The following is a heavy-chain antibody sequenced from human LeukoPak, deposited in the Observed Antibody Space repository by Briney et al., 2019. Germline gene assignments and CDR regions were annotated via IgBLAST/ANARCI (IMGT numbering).Heavy chain of an antibody. V-gene: IGHV4-30-4*01. CDR3: ARGSVWSGELLFYAFDI. CDR1: GGSISSGDYY. D-gene: IGHD3-10*01. Sequence: SETLSLTCTVSGGSISSGDYYWSWIRQPPGKGLEWIGYIYYSGSTYYNPSLKSRVTISVDTSKNQFSLKLSSVTAADTAVYYCARGSVWSGELLFYAFDIWGQGTMVTVSS. J-gene: IGHJ3*02. CDR2: IYYSGST.